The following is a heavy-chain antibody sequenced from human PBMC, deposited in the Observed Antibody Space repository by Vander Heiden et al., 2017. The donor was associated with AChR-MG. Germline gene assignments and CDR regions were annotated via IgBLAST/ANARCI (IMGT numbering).Heavy chain of an antibody. CDR1: GFTFSSYG. D-gene: IGHD6-13*01. CDR2: ISYDGSNK. CDR3: AKDGLYISSSWLFDY. Sequence: QVQLVESGGGVVQPGRSLRLSCAASGFTFSSYGMHWVRQAPGEGLEWVAVISYDGSNKYYADSVKGRFTISRDNSKNTLYPQMNSLRAEDTAVYYCAKDGLYISSSWLFDYWGQGTLVTVSS. J-gene: IGHJ4*02. V-gene: IGHV3-30*18.